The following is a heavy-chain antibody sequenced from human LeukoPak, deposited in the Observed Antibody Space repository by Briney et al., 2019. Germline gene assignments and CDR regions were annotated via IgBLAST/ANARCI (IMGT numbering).Heavy chain of an antibody. CDR3: ARGHITMNNY. J-gene: IGHJ4*02. D-gene: IGHD3-22*01. Sequence: PGGSLRLSCAASGFPFTVYPTHWVRQAPGKGLEWVSVSSSDETYKFYADSVRGRFTISRDNSKNRLYLQMSDLRAEDTAVYYCARGHITMNNYWGQGTLVTVSS. CDR1: GFPFTVYP. CDR2: SSSDETYK. V-gene: IGHV3-30-3*01.